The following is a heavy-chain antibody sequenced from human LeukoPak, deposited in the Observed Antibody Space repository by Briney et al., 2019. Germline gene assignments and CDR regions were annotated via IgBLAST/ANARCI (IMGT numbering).Heavy chain of an antibody. CDR1: GGSFSGYY. D-gene: IGHD4-17*01. J-gene: IGHJ4*02. V-gene: IGHV4-34*01. Sequence: KPSETLSLTCAVYGGSFSGYYWSWIRQPPGKGLEWIGEINHSGSTNYNPSLKSRVTISVDTSKNQFSLKLSSVTAADTAVYYCARGRMTNGYFAYWGQGTLVTVSS. CDR3: ARGRMTNGYFAY. CDR2: INHSGST.